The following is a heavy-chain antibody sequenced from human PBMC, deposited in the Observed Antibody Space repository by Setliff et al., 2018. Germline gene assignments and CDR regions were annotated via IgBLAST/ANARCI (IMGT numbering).Heavy chain of an antibody. CDR3: AKGGNITRETYYYYGMDV. J-gene: IGHJ6*02. CDR2: INNYNMNT. D-gene: IGHD1-20*01. Sequence: ASVKVSCKASGYTFTNYGINWVRQAPGQGLEWMEWINNYNMNTNYPQKFLGRVTMTTDTSTSTAYMELRSLRSDDTAVYYCAKGGNITRETYYYYGMDVWGQGTTVTVSS. CDR1: GYTFTNYG. V-gene: IGHV1-18*01.